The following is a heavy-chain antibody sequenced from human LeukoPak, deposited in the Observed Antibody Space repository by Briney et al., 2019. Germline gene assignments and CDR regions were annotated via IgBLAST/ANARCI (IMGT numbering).Heavy chain of an antibody. V-gene: IGHV1-18*01. CDR2: ISAYNGNT. CDR3: ARVVTLTGRCFDY. D-gene: IGHD3-9*01. Sequence: ASVTVSCKASGYTFSSYGITWVRQAPGQGLEWMGWISAYNGNTNFAQKLQGRVTMTTDTSTSTAYMELRGLRSDDTAVYYCARVVTLTGRCFDYWGQGTLVTVSS. J-gene: IGHJ4*02. CDR1: GYTFSSYG.